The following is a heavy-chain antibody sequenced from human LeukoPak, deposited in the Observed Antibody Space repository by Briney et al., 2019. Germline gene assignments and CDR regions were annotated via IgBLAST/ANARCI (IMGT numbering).Heavy chain of an antibody. V-gene: IGHV3-23*01. CDR2: ISYTGGST. J-gene: IGHJ5*02. CDR3: ARAVLRFLEWNWFDP. Sequence: GGSLRLSCAASGFTFSSYAMGWVRQAPGKGLEWVSSISYTGGSTYYADSVKGRFTISRDNSKNTLYLQMNSLRAEDTAVYYCARAVLRFLEWNWFDPWGQGTLVTVSS. D-gene: IGHD3-3*01. CDR1: GFTFSSYA.